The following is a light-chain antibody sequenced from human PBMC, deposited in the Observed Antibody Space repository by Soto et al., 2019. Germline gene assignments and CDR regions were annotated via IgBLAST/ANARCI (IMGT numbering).Light chain of an antibody. CDR1: QSINTW. CDR2: GAS. Sequence: DIQMTQSPSTLSASVGDRVTITCRASQSINTWLAWYQQEQGKAPKLLIYGASTLQSGVPSRFRGSGSGTNFTLSINSLQSEDFATYYCLHYYTFPRTFGQGTKVDIK. J-gene: IGKJ1*01. CDR3: LHYYTFPRT. V-gene: IGKV1-5*01.